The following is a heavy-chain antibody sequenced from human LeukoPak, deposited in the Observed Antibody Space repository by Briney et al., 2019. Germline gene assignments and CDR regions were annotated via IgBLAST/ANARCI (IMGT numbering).Heavy chain of an antibody. CDR2: ISGSSGTI. J-gene: IGHJ4*02. Sequence: PGGSLRLSCAASGFTFSNYAMNWVRQAPGKGLEWVSGISGSSGTINYAAPVNGRFTISRDNSRNTLYLQMNSLRADDTAVYYCAKRLGDPRAFDYWGQGTLVTVSS. CDR3: AKRLGDPRAFDY. CDR1: GFTFSNYA. D-gene: IGHD2-21*02. V-gene: IGHV3-23*01.